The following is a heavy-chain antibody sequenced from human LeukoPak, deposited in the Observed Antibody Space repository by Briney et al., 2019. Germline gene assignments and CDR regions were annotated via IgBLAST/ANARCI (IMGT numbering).Heavy chain of an antibody. CDR3: AKDGYGSGGRWFDP. J-gene: IGHJ5*02. D-gene: IGHD3-10*01. V-gene: IGHV3-7*01. CDR1: GFTFSGYW. CDR2: INQDGREK. Sequence: PGGSLRLSCAASGFTFSGYWMSWVRQAPGKGLEWVANINQDGREKSYVDSVKGRFIISRDNAKSSLYLQLNSLRAEDTAVYYCAKDGYGSGGRWFDPWGRGTLVTVSS.